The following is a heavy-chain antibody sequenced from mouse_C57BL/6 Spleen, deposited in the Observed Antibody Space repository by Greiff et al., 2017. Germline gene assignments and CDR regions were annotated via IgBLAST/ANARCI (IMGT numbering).Heavy chain of an antibody. CDR1: GYTFTSYW. J-gene: IGHJ2*01. V-gene: IGHV1-50*01. Sequence: QVQLQQPGAELVKPGASVKLSCKASGYTFTSYWMQWVKQRPGQGLEWIGEIDPSDSYTNYNQKFKGKATLTVDTSSSTAYMQLSSLTSEDSAVXYCARYVDYWGQGTTLTVSS. CDR2: IDPSDSYT. CDR3: ARYVDY.